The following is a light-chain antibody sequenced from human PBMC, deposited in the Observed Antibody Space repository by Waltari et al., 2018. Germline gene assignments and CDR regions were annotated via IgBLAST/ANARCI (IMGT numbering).Light chain of an antibody. V-gene: IGLV2-14*01. CDR2: EVS. CDR3: SSYSSTSTYV. Sequence: QPALTQPASVSGSPGQSITISCTGTSNDVGDYNYVSWYQQHPGKAPQLLIYEVSNRPSGISNRFSGSKSGNTASLTISGLQAEDEADYYCSSYSSTSTYVFGTGTGVTVL. J-gene: IGLJ1*01. CDR1: SNDVGDYNY.